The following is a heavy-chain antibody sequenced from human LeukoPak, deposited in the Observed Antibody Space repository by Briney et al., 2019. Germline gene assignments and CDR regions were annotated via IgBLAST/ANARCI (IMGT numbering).Heavy chain of an antibody. CDR1: GITFSSYS. CDR2: ISSSSSYI. D-gene: IGHD3-10*01. J-gene: IGHJ5*02. Sequence: PGGSLRLSCAASGITFSSYSMNWVRQAPGKGLEWVSSISSSSSYIYYADSVKGRFTISRDNAENSLYLQMNSLRAEDTAVYYCARDRDGSGSYYNVATGWFDPWGQGTLVTVSS. V-gene: IGHV3-21*01. CDR3: ARDRDGSGSYYNVATGWFDP.